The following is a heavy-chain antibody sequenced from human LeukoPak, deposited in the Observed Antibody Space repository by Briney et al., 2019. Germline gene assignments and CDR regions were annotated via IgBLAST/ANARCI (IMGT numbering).Heavy chain of an antibody. V-gene: IGHV1-18*01. D-gene: IGHD6-19*01. CDR3: ARSAPGVSGWSSYYGMDV. J-gene: IGHJ6*02. CDR2: ISAYNGNT. Sequence: ASVKVSCKASGYTFTSYGISWVRQAPGQGLEWMGWISAYNGNTNYAQKLQGRVTITTDTSTSTAYMELRSLRSDDTAVYYCARSAPGVSGWSSYYGMDVWGQGTTVTVSS. CDR1: GYTFTSYG.